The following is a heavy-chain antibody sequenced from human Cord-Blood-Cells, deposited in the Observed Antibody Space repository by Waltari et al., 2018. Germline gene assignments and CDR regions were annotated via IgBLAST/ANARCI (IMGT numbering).Heavy chain of an antibody. Sequence: EVQLVESGGGLVQPGGSLRLSCAASGFTFSSYWMHWVRQAPGKGLVWVSRIKSEGSSTSYADSVKGRFTISRDNAKHTLYLQMNSLRAEDTAVYYCARVWVDAFDIWGQGTMVTVSS. D-gene: IGHD7-27*01. CDR3: ARVWVDAFDI. V-gene: IGHV3-74*01. J-gene: IGHJ3*02. CDR2: IKSEGSST. CDR1: GFTFSSYW.